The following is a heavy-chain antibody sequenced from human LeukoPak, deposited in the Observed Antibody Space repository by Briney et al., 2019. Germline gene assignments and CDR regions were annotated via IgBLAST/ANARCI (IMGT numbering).Heavy chain of an antibody. CDR1: GFTFSNYA. CDR2: ISGSGSSA. J-gene: IGHJ3*01. V-gene: IGHV3-23*01. Sequence: GGSLRLSCVASGFTFSNYAMSWVRQAPGKGLEWVSVISGSGSSASYADSVKGRFTISRDNSKNTLHLQMNSLRAEDTAAYYCARGFGGGYYSASDFWGQGTLVTASS. D-gene: IGHD1-26*01. CDR3: ARGFGGGYYSASDF.